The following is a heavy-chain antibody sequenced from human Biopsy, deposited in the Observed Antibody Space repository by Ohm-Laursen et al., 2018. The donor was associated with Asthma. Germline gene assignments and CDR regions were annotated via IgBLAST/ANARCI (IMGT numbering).Heavy chain of an antibody. V-gene: IGHV3-30-3*01. CDR2: ISYDGTNK. D-gene: IGHD1-20*01. Sequence: SLRLSCADSGFTFSDYDMHWVRQAPGKGLEWVAVISYDGTNKDYADSVKGRFTFSRDNSQSTLSLEMNSLRVEDTAVYYCARDLRSDNWNPWGMDVWGLGTTVTVAS. CDR1: GFTFSDYD. J-gene: IGHJ6*02. CDR3: ARDLRSDNWNPWGMDV.